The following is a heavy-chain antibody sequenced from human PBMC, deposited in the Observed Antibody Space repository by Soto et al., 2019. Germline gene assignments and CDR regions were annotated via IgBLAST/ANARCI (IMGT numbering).Heavy chain of an antibody. CDR1: GGSISSDSYF. D-gene: IGHD2-21*02. V-gene: IGHV4-31*03. Sequence: QVQLQESGPGLVKPSQTLSLTCTVSGGSISSDSYFWSWIRQDPGEGLEWIGHVHYSATTYYNPSLTSRVSISVDTSKNQFSLKLSSVTAADTAIYYCARAVRGGDRGDWFAPWGQGTLVTVSS. CDR2: VHYSATT. CDR3: ARAVRGGDRGDWFAP. J-gene: IGHJ5*02.